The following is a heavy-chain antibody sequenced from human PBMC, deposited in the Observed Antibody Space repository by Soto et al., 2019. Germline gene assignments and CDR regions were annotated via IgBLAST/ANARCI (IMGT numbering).Heavy chain of an antibody. V-gene: IGHV3-23*01. D-gene: IGHD3-9*01. J-gene: IGHJ4*02. Sequence: DVQLWESGGGQVQPGGSLRLSCAGSGFTFSHYALSWVRQAPGTGLEWVASISGTGGKTFSAVSVEGRFTISRDNSNNILYVEMNNLRDEDTAMYYCAKETNAYEINFWGQGTLVTVSP. CDR1: GFTFSHYA. CDR3: AKETNAYEINF. CDR2: ISGTGGKT.